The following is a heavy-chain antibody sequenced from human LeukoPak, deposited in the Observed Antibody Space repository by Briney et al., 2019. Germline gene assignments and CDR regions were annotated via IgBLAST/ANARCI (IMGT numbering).Heavy chain of an antibody. CDR2: INPNSGGT. D-gene: IGHD3-22*01. V-gene: IGHV1-2*02. J-gene: IGHJ4*02. CDR3: ARDRQYYDSSGYYSY. Sequence: ASVKVSCKASGYTFTGYYMHWVRQAPGQGLEWMGWINPNSGGTNYAQKFQGRVTMTRDTSISTAYMELSRLRSDDTAVYYCARDRQYYDSSGYYSYWGQGTLVTVSS. CDR1: GYTFTGYY.